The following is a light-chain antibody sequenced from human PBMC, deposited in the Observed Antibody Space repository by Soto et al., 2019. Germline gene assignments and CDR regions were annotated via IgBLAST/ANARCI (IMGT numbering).Light chain of an antibody. CDR1: QSIATY. Sequence: DIPMTQSPSSLSASVGDRVTITCRASQSIATYLHWYRHKPGKAPKLLIYAASTLQSGVPSRFSGSGSGADFTLTISSLQPEDSATYYCQQSYSTPITFGQGTRLEI. V-gene: IGKV1-39*01. J-gene: IGKJ5*01. CDR2: AAS. CDR3: QQSYSTPIT.